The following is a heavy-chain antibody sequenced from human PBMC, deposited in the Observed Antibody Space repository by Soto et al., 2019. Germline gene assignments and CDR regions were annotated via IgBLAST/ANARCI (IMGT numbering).Heavy chain of an antibody. CDR1: GGTFSSYT. V-gene: IGHV1-69*02. Sequence: SVKVSCKASGGTFSSYTISWVRQAPGQGLEWMGRIIPILGIANYAQKFQGRVTITADKSTSTAYMELSSLRSEDTAVYYCASPVDTASGVFGYWGQGTLVTVSS. D-gene: IGHD5-18*01. CDR2: IIPILGIA. J-gene: IGHJ4*02. CDR3: ASPVDTASGVFGY.